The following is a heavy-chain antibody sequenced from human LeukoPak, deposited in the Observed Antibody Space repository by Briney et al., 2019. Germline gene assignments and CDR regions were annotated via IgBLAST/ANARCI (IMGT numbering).Heavy chain of an antibody. Sequence: SETLSLTCAVYGGSFSGYYWNWIRQPPGKGLEWIGGINHSGSTNYNPSLKSRVTLSVDTSRNQFSLKLNSVTAADTAVYYCAKSKGYGLVDIWGQGTMVTVSS. D-gene: IGHD3-10*01. CDR1: GGSFSGYY. CDR2: INHSGST. J-gene: IGHJ3*02. V-gene: IGHV4-34*01. CDR3: AKSKGYGLVDI.